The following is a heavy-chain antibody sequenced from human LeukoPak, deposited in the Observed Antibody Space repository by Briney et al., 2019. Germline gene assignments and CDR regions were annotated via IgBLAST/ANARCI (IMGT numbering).Heavy chain of an antibody. CDR1: GGSISSYC. Sequence: SETLSLTCTVSGGSISSYCWSCIRQPAGKGLEWIGRIYTSGTTNYNPSLKSRVTISVDTSKNQFSLKLRSATAADTALYYCARSELSCSGGSCPTRYAFDIWGQGTVVTASS. V-gene: IGHV4-4*07. D-gene: IGHD2-15*01. J-gene: IGHJ3*02. CDR3: ARSELSCSGGSCPTRYAFDI. CDR2: IYTSGTT.